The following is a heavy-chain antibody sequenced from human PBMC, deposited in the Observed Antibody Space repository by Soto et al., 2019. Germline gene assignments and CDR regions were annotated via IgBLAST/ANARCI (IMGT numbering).Heavy chain of an antibody. CDR3: AAADVYDSSGYYYLEAFDI. D-gene: IGHD3-22*01. CDR1: GFTFTSSA. V-gene: IGHV1-58*02. CDR2: IVVGSGNT. Sequence: SVKVSCKASGFTFTSSAMQWVRQARGQRLEWIGWIVVGSGNTNYAQKFQERVTITRDMSTSTAYMELSSLRSEDTAVYYCAAADVYDSSGYYYLEAFDIWGQGTTVTVSS. J-gene: IGHJ3*02.